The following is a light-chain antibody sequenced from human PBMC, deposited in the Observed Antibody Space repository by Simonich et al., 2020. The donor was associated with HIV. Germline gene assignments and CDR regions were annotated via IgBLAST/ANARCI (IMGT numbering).Light chain of an antibody. Sequence: DIQMTQSPSTLSASVGDRVTITCRASQSISPWLAWYQQKPGKAPKLLIYGESSLQSGVPSRFSGSGSGTDFTLTISSLQPEDSATYYCQQSYITRTFGQGTKLEIK. CDR2: GES. J-gene: IGKJ2*01. CDR1: QSISPW. V-gene: IGKV1-39*01. CDR3: QQSYITRT.